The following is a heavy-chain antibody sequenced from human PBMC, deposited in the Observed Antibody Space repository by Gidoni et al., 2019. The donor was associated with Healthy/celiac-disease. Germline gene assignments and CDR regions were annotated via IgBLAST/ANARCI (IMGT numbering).Heavy chain of an antibody. Sequence: VQLQESGPGLVKPSETLYLPCTVSGYPISSGYYWGWIRQPPGKGLEWIGSIYHSGSTYYNPSLKSRVTISVDTSKNQFSLKLSSVTAADTAVYYCAREMGRIAAPTAWFDPWGQGTLVTVSS. D-gene: IGHD6-6*01. CDR3: AREMGRIAAPTAWFDP. J-gene: IGHJ5*02. CDR2: IYHSGST. V-gene: IGHV4-38-2*02. CDR1: GYPISSGYY.